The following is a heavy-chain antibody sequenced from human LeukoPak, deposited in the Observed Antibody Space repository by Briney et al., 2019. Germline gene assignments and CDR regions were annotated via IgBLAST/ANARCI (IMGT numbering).Heavy chain of an antibody. Sequence: PGGSLRLSCAASGFTFSSYEMNWVRQAPGKGLEWVSYISSSGSTIYYADSVKGRFTISRDNAKTSLYLQMNSLRAEDTAVYYCAELGITMIGGVWGKGTTVTIYS. CDR3: AELGITMIGGV. CDR2: ISSSGSTI. D-gene: IGHD3-10*02. J-gene: IGHJ6*04. CDR1: GFTFSSYE. V-gene: IGHV3-48*03.